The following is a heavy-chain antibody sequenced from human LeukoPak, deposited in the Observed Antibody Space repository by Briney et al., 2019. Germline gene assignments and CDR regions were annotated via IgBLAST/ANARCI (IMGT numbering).Heavy chain of an antibody. J-gene: IGHJ4*02. CDR3: ARDPYGTHPDDY. CDR1: GFTFSSYA. D-gene: IGHD4-17*01. V-gene: IGHV3-30-3*01. CDR2: ISYDGSNK. Sequence: GGSLRLSCAASGFTFSSYAMHWVRQAPGKGLGWVAVISYDGSNKYYADSVKGRFTISRDNSKNTLYLQMNSLRAEDTAVYYCARDPYGTHPDDYWGQGTLVTVSS.